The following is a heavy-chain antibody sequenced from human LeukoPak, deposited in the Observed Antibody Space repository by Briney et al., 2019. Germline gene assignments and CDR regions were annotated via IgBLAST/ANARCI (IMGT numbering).Heavy chain of an antibody. Sequence: PSETLSLTCTVSGGSISSYYWSWIRQPAGKGLEWIGEINHRGDTNYNPSLKSRVTISLDTSNNQFSVRLTSVTAADTAVYYCARSPSRQNWIASLYKWFDPWGQGTLVTVAS. CDR1: GGSISSYY. J-gene: IGHJ5*02. V-gene: IGHV4-34*01. CDR3: ARSPSRQNWIASLYKWFDP. CDR2: INHRGDT. D-gene: IGHD2-2*03.